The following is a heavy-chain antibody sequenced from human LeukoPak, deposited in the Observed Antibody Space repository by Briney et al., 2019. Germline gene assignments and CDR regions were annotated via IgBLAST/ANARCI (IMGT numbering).Heavy chain of an antibody. CDR2: MSLNSGSI. CDR3: VKVHSSGWYFFDY. J-gene: IGHJ4*02. Sequence: PGRSLRLSCAPSGFTFDDYAMHWVRQAAGKGREWVSGMSLNSGSIGYADSVKGRFTISRDNAKNSLYLQMNSLRAEDTALYYCVKVHSSGWYFFDYWGQGTLVTVSS. CDR1: GFTFDDYA. V-gene: IGHV3-9*01. D-gene: IGHD6-19*01.